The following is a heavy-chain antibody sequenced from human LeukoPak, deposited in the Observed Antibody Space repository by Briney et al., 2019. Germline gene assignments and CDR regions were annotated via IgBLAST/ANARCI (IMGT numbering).Heavy chain of an antibody. V-gene: IGHV1-69*13. CDR1: GGTFSSYY. Sequence: SVKVSCKASGGTFSSYYIRWVRQAPGQGLEWMGGIIPIFGTANYAQKFQGRVTITGDESTSTAYMELSSLRSEDTAVYYCAREGPNYSESRGYGPYAFDIWGEGTLVTVSS. CDR3: AREGPNYSESRGYGPYAFDI. CDR2: IIPIFGTA. D-gene: IGHD3-22*01. J-gene: IGHJ3*02.